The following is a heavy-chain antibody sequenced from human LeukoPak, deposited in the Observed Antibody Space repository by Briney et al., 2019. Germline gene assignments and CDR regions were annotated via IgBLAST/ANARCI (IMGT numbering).Heavy chain of an antibody. CDR2: VYPGDSDT. Sequence: GESLKISCKGSGYSFTSYWIGWVRQMPEKGLEWMGIVYPGDSDTKYSPSFQGQVTISTDKSISTAYLQWSSLKASDTAMYYCARYKPGYCSGGSCSEDYWGQGTLVTVSS. D-gene: IGHD2-15*01. V-gene: IGHV5-51*01. J-gene: IGHJ4*02. CDR3: ARYKPGYCSGGSCSEDY. CDR1: GYSFTSYW.